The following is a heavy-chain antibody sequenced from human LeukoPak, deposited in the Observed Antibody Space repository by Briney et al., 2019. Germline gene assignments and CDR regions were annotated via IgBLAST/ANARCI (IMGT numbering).Heavy chain of an antibody. CDR1: GFTFSSYA. CDR2: ISYDGSNK. Sequence: PGGSLRLSCAASGFTFSSYAMHWVRQAPGKGLEWVAVISYDGSNKYYADSVKGRFTISRDNSKNTLYLQMNSLRAEDTAVYYCARDPRRIAAAGLDYWGQGTLVTVSS. V-gene: IGHV3-30*04. CDR3: ARDPRRIAAAGLDY. J-gene: IGHJ4*02. D-gene: IGHD6-13*01.